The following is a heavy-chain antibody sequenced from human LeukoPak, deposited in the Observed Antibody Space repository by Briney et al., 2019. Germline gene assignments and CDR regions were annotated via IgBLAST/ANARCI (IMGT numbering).Heavy chain of an antibody. CDR2: INPSGGST. D-gene: IGHD2-2*01. CDR1: GYTFTSYY. V-gene: IGHV1-46*01. CDR3: ARDQGGGYCSSTSCHHFDP. J-gene: IGHJ5*02. Sequence: ASVKVSCKASGYTFTSYYMHWVRQAPGQGLEWMGIINPSGGSTSYAQKFQGRVTMTRDTSTSTVYMELSSLRSEDTAVYYCARDQGGGYCSSTSCHHFDPWGQGTLVTVSS.